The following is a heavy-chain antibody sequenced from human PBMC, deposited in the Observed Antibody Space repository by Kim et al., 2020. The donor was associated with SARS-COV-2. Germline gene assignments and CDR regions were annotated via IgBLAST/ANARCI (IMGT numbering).Heavy chain of an antibody. Sequence: SETLSLTCTVSGGSISSYYWSWIRQPPGKGLEWIGYIYYSGSTNYNPSLKSRVTISVDTSKNQFSLKLSSVTAADTAVYYCARETLYYDSSGATSLFDYWGQGTLVTVSS. CDR3: ARETLYYDSSGATSLFDY. J-gene: IGHJ4*02. CDR2: IYYSGST. CDR1: GGSISSYY. V-gene: IGHV4-59*13. D-gene: IGHD3-22*01.